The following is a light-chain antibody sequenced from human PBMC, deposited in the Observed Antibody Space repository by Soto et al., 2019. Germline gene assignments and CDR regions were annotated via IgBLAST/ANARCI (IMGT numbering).Light chain of an antibody. V-gene: IGKV3-11*01. Sequence: EIVLTQSPATLSLSPGERATLSCRASQSVSSYLAWYQQKPGQAPSLLIYDASNRATGIPARFSGSGSGTDFTLTISSLEPEDFAVYYCQQRSNRPPWTFGQGTKVEIK. CDR3: QQRSNRPPWT. J-gene: IGKJ1*01. CDR1: QSVSSY. CDR2: DAS.